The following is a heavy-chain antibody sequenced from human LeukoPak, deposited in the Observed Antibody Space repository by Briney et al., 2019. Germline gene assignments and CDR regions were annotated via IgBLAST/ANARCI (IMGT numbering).Heavy chain of an antibody. CDR2: IYPADSDI. D-gene: IGHD5-24*01. CDR3: ARYNRDGYNAMGAHDF. CDR1: GYSFTNYW. V-gene: IGHV5-51*01. Sequence: GESLKISCKGSGYSFTNYWIGWVRQMPGKGLEWMGIIYPADSDIRYSPSFQGQVTISADRSTSTAYLQWSSLKASDSAMYYCARYNRDGYNAMGAHDFWGQGTLVTVSS. J-gene: IGHJ4*02.